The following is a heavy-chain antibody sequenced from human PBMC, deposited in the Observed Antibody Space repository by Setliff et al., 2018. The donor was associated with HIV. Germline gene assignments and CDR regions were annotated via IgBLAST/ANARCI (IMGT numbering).Heavy chain of an antibody. J-gene: IGHJ2*01. CDR1: GVSITSYF. Sequence: SETLSLTCTVSGVSITSYFRSWIRQPPGKGLEWIGFIYYSGSTSGGTNYNPSLKSRVTISLDTSKNQFSLDLSSVTAADTAVYYCASSLNGDSEPWYFDLWGRGTLVTVSS. CDR2: IYYSGSTSGGT. V-gene: IGHV4-59*01. D-gene: IGHD4-17*01. CDR3: ASSLNGDSEPWYFDL.